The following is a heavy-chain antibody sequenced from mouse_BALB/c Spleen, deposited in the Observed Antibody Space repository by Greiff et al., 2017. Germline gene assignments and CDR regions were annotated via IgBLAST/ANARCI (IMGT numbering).Heavy chain of an antibody. V-gene: IGHV7-3*02. CDR3: ARDDDYDAWFAY. D-gene: IGHD2-4*01. CDR2: IRNKANGYTT. CDR1: GFTFTDYY. J-gene: IGHJ3*01. Sequence: EVKLMESGGGLVQPGGSLRLSCATSGFTFTDYYMSWVRQPPGKALEWLGFIRNKANGYTTEYSASVKGRFTISRDNSQSILYLQMNTLRAEDSATYYCARDDDYDAWFAYWGQGTLVTVSA.